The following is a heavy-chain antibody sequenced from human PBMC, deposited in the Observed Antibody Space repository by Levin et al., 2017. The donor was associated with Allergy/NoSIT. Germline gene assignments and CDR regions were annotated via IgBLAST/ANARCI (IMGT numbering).Heavy chain of an antibody. CDR1: GYTFTSYA. V-gene: IGHV7-4-1*02. D-gene: IGHD4-17*01. CDR2: INTNTGNP. Sequence: ASVKVSCKASGYTFTSYAMNWVRQAPGQGLEWMGWINTNTGNPTYAQGFTGRFVFSLDTSVSTAYLQISSLKAEDTAVYYCARENRVEDGDGYWFDPWGQGTLVTVSS. CDR3: ARENRVEDGDGYWFDP. J-gene: IGHJ5*02.